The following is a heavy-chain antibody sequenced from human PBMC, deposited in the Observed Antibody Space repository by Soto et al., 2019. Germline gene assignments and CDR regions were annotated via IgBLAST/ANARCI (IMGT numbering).Heavy chain of an antibody. J-gene: IGHJ6*02. CDR2: IIPIFGTA. CDR3: ARGLPIVVVTAAPILDYYYGMDV. D-gene: IGHD2-21*02. V-gene: IGHV1-69*13. Sequence: ASVKVSCKASGGTFSSYRSSWVRQAPGQGLEWMGGIIPIFGTANYAQKFQGRVTITADESTSTAYMELSSLRSEDTAVYYCARGLPIVVVTAAPILDYYYGMDVWGQGTTVTVSS. CDR1: GGTFSSYR.